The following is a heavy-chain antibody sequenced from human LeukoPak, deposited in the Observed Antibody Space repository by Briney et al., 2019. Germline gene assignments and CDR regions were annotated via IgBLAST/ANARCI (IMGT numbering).Heavy chain of an antibody. J-gene: IGHJ5*02. CDR3: ARFPLGNH. V-gene: IGHV4-39*01. CDR2: IYYSGST. CDR1: GGSISSSSYY. Sequence: ETLSLTCTVSGGSISSSSYYWGWIRQPPGKGLEWIGSIYYSGSTYYNPSLKSRVTISVDTSKNQFSLKLSSVTAADTAVYYCARFPLGNHWGQGTLVTVSS.